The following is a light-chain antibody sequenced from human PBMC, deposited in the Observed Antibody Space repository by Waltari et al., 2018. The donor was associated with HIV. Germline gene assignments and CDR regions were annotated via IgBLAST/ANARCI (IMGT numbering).Light chain of an antibody. Sequence: DIQMTPSPSYLSASVGDRVPLSCRAIQSISSYLNRYQQKPGKAPKLLIYAASSLQSGVPSRFSGSGSGTDFTLTISSLQPEDFATYYCQQSYSTPQTFGQGTKVEIK. CDR1: QSISSY. CDR2: AAS. J-gene: IGKJ1*01. V-gene: IGKV1-39*01. CDR3: QQSYSTPQT.